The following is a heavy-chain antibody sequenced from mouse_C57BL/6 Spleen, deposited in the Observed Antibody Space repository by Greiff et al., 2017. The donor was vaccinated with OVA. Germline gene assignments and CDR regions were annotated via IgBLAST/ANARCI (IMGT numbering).Heavy chain of an antibody. CDR1: GFTFSSYA. CDR3: TRAFYDYDGYYYAMDY. CDR2: ISSGGDYI. V-gene: IGHV5-9-1*02. J-gene: IGHJ4*01. D-gene: IGHD2-4*01. Sequence: EVKVVESGEGLVKPGGSLKLSCAASGFTFSSYAMSWVRQTPEKRLEWVAYISSGGDYIYYADTVKGRFTISRDNARNTLYLQMSSLKSEDTAMYYCTRAFYDYDGYYYAMDYWGQGTSVTVSS.